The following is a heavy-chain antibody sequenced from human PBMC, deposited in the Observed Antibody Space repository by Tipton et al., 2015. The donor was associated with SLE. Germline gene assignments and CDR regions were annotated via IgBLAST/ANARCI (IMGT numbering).Heavy chain of an antibody. J-gene: IGHJ5*02. CDR3: ARRAGRAVLRFLEWLGWFDP. CDR2: IYHSGST. Sequence: TLSLTCAVSGYSISSGYYWGWIRQPPGKGLEWIGNIYHSGSTYYNPSLKSRVTISVDTSKNQFFLKLSSVTAADTAVYYCARRAGRAVLRFLEWLGWFDPWGQGTLVTVSS. D-gene: IGHD3-3*01. CDR1: GYSISSGYY. V-gene: IGHV4-38-2*01.